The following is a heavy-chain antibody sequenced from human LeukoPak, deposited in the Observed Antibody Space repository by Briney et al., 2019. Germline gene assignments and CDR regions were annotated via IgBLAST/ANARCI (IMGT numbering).Heavy chain of an antibody. Sequence: ASVKVSCKASGYTFTGYYMHWVRQAPGQGLEWMGWINPNSGGTNYAQKFQGRVTMTRDTSISTAYMELSRLRSDDTDVYYCARDSMEVVVVAATRSHGYWGQGTLVTVSS. CDR1: GYTFTGYY. CDR3: ARDSMEVVVVAATRSHGY. D-gene: IGHD2-15*01. V-gene: IGHV1-2*02. J-gene: IGHJ4*02. CDR2: INPNSGGT.